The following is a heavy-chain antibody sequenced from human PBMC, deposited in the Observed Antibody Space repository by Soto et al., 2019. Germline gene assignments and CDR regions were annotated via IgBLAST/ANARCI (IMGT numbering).Heavy chain of an antibody. D-gene: IGHD3-9*01. CDR1: GYTFTSYY. J-gene: IGHJ6*02. CDR2: INPSGGST. Sequence: ASVKVSCTASGYTFTSYYMHWVRQAPGQGLEWMGIINPSGGSTSYAQKFQGRVTMTRDTSTSTVYMELSSLRSEGTAVYYCARAYRYYDILTGYLSRVYYYYGKDVWGQGTTVTVSS. V-gene: IGHV1-46*01. CDR3: ARAYRYYDILTGYLSRVYYYYGKDV.